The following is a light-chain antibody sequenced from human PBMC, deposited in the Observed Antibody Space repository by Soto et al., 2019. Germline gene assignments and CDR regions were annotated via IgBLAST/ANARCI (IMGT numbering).Light chain of an antibody. J-gene: IGLJ1*01. CDR2: EVS. V-gene: IGLV2-8*01. Sequence: QSVLTQPPSASGSPGQSVTISCTGTSSDVGGYKYVSWYQQHPGKAPKVMIYEVSKRPSGVPDRFSGSKSGNTASLTVSGLQDEDEADYYCSSYAGSDLYAFGSGTKVTVL. CDR1: SSDVGGYKY. CDR3: SSYAGSDLYA.